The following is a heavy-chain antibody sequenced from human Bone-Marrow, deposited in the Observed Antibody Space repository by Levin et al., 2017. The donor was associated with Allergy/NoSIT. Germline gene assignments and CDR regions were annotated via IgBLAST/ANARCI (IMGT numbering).Heavy chain of an antibody. CDR1: GYTLTKFS. J-gene: IGHJ4*02. V-gene: IGHV1-24*01. D-gene: IGHD6-19*01. CDR2: FDPEDVET. Sequence: ASVKVSCKVSGYTLTKFSIHWVRQAPGKGLEWMGRFDPEDVETIYAQNYRGRLTMTEDTSTDTAYMELSSLTSEDTAVYYCVTGGNPEAAHFDFWGRGTLVTVSS. CDR3: VTGGNPEAAHFDF.